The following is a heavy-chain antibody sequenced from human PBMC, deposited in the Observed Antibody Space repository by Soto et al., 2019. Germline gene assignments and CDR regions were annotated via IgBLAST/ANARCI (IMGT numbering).Heavy chain of an antibody. Sequence: PVGSLKICFEVCGYSFSCYWITVVLQKPGKGLECVGRIDPSDSQTYYSPSFRGHVTISATKSITTVFLQWSSLRASDTAMYYCERKIYDSDTGNNFTYYFDSRGQGTPVNVS. V-gene: IGHV5-10-1*01. CDR3: ERKIYDSDTGNNFTYYFDS. D-gene: IGHD3-22*01. J-gene: IGHJ4*02. CDR2: IDPSDSQT. CDR1: GYSFSCYW.